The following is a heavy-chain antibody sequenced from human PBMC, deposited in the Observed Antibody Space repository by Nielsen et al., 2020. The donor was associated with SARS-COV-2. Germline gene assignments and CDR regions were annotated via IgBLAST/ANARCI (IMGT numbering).Heavy chain of an antibody. Sequence: SVKVSCKASGGTFSSYAITWVRQAPGQGLEWMGGSIPIFGAGNNAQKFQGRVTITADESTSTAYMELSSLRSEDTAVYYCARVGGWDDAFDNWGQGTVVTVSS. D-gene: IGHD1-26*01. CDR2: SIPIFGAG. CDR3: ARVGGWDDAFDN. CDR1: GGTFSSYA. V-gene: IGHV1-69*13. J-gene: IGHJ3*02.